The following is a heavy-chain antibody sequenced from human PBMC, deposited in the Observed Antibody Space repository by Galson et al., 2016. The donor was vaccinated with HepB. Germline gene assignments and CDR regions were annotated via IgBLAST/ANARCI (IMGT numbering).Heavy chain of an antibody. CDR1: GFAFSNSA. V-gene: IGHV3-23*01. CDR3: AVWLQAHFDH. CDR2: ISPGRPNT. Sequence: SLRLSCAASGFAFSNSAMGWIRQVPGKGLEWVSTISPGRPNTHYADSVWSRFTISRDDAKDTVFLHMYSLRDEDTAVCYCAVWLQAHFDHWGQGTFVAVSS. D-gene: IGHD5-24*01. J-gene: IGHJ4*02.